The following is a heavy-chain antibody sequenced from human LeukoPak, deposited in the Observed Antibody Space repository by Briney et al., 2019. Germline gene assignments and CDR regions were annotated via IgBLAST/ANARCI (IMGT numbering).Heavy chain of an antibody. Sequence: TSETLSLTCAVSGGSISSNNWWSWVRQSPGKGLEWIGEIYHSGNTEYNPSHESRVTISLDKSKNQFSLKLTSVTAADTAVYYCARDGIAAAGKSWFDPWGQGTLVTVSS. CDR1: GGSISSNNW. CDR3: ARDGIAAAGKSWFDP. D-gene: IGHD6-13*01. CDR2: IYHSGNT. V-gene: IGHV4-4*02. J-gene: IGHJ5*02.